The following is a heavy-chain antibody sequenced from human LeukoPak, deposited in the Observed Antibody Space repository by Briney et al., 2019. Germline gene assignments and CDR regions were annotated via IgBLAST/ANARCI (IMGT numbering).Heavy chain of an antibody. V-gene: IGHV3-66*02. CDR3: ARDSEYYYDSSGYYDGRFDY. J-gene: IGHJ4*02. CDR2: IYSGGST. D-gene: IGHD3-22*01. CDR1: GFTVSSNY. Sequence: GSLRLSCAASGFTVSSNYMSWVRQAPGKGLEWVSVIYSGGSTYYADSVKGRFTISRDNSKNTLYLQMNSLRAEDTAVYYCARDSEYYYDSSGYYDGRFDYWGQGTLVTVSS.